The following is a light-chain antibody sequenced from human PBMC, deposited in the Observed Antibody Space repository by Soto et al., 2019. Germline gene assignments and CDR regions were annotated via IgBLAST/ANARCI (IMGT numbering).Light chain of an antibody. CDR1: QGINRF. CDR3: QQSYTTPIT. V-gene: IGKV1-39*01. CDR2: AAS. Sequence: DIQLTQSPSFLSASVGYRVTITCRASQGINRFLAWYQQKPGKAPKLLIYAASTLQSGVPSRFTGSGSGTDFTLTISSLQPEDFATYFCQQSYTTPITFGQGTRLEIK. J-gene: IGKJ5*01.